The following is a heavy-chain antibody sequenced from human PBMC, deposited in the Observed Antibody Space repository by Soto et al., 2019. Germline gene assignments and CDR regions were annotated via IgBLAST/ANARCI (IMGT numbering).Heavy chain of an antibody. CDR1: GGSFSGYY. CDR2: INHSGST. D-gene: IGHD4-17*01. J-gene: IGHJ4*02. CDR3: ARGGDVRGDDPFDY. V-gene: IGHV4-34*01. Sequence: QVQLQQWGAGLLKPSETLSLTCAVYGGSFSGYYWSWIRQPPGKGLEWIGEINHSGSTNYNPSLKSRVTISVDTSKNQFSLKLSSVTAADTAVYYCARGGDVRGDDPFDYWGQGTLVTVSS.